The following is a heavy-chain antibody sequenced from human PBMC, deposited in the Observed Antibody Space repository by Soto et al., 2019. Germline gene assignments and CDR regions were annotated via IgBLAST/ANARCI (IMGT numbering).Heavy chain of an antibody. Sequence: QGQLVQSGGEVKKPGASVKVSCKASGYTFSRYGISWVRQAPGQGREWMGWISGYNGDTNYAQKFQGRVTMTIDTSTTTAYMELRSLTSDDTAVYYCAKNGQPPYFYYGLDVWGQGTTVTVSS. D-gene: IGHD2-8*01. CDR3: AKNGQPPYFYYGLDV. J-gene: IGHJ6*02. CDR2: ISGYNGDT. V-gene: IGHV1-18*01. CDR1: GYTFSRYG.